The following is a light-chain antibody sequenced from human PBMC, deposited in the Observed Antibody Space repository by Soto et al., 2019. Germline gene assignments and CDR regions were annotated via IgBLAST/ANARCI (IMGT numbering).Light chain of an antibody. Sequence: DIQMTQSPSSLSASVGDRVTITCRASQSISSYLNWYQQKPGKAPKLLIYDASSLESGVPSRFSGRGSGTQFTLTISSLQPDDFATYYCQQYNSYPLTFGGGTKVDIK. CDR2: DAS. V-gene: IGKV1-5*01. CDR3: QQYNSYPLT. J-gene: IGKJ4*01. CDR1: QSISSY.